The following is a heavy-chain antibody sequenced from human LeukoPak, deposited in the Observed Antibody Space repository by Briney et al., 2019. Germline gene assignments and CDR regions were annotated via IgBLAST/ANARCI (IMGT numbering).Heavy chain of an antibody. V-gene: IGHV3-30*18. CDR2: ISYDGSNK. CDR1: GFTFRTYG. CDR3: AQEDYFGSGSYPSH. Sequence: PGRSLGLSCAASGFTFRTYGMHWVRQAPGKGLEWVAVISYDGSNKYYADSVKGRFTISRDNSKNTLYLQMNSLRAEDTAVYYCAQEDYFGSGSYPSHWGQGTLVTVSS. D-gene: IGHD3-10*01. J-gene: IGHJ4*02.